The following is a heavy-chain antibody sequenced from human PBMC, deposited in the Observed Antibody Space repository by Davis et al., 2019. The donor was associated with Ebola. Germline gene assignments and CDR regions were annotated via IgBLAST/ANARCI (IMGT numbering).Heavy chain of an antibody. V-gene: IGHV4-59*12. J-gene: IGHJ3*02. CDR3: ARDTPRGENAFDI. Sequence: SETLSLTCTVSGRSLSSYQWSWIRQSPGRGLEWIGYIYDTGSANYNPSLRSRVTMSVDTSQNQFSLKLTSVTAADTAVYYCARDTPRGENAFDIWGQGTMVTVSS. D-gene: IGHD3-3*01. CDR1: GRSLSSYQ. CDR2: IYDTGSA.